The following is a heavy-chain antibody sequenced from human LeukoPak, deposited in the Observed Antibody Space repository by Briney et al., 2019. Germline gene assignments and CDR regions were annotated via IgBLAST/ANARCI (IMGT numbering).Heavy chain of an antibody. Sequence: GDSLRLSCAASGFTFSSYEMNWVRQAPGKGLEWVSYISSSGSTIYYADSVKGRFTISRDNAKNSLYLQMNSLRAEDTAVYYCARETIAGDGMDVWGQGTTVTVSS. CDR3: ARETIAGDGMDV. J-gene: IGHJ6*02. CDR2: ISSSGSTI. V-gene: IGHV3-48*03. CDR1: GFTFSSYE. D-gene: IGHD6-13*01.